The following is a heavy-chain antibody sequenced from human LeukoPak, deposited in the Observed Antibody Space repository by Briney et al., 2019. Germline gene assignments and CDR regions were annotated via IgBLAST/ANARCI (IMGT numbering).Heavy chain of an antibody. D-gene: IGHD4-23*01. CDR1: GGSISSHY. V-gene: IGHV4-59*11. CDR2: IYYSGST. Sequence: PSETLSLICTVSGGSISSHYWSWIRQPPGKGLEWIGYIYYSGSTNYNPSLKSRVTISVDTSKNQFSLKLSSVTAADTAVYYCARVTYGGNSASPTVDYWGQGTLVTVSS. J-gene: IGHJ4*02. CDR3: ARVTYGGNSASPTVDY.